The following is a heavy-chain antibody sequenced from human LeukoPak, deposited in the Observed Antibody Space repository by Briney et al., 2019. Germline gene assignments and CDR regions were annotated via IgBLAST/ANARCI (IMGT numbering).Heavy chain of an antibody. CDR3: ATNRAGYDFWSGYPNWFDP. CDR2: IIPIFGTA. CDR1: GGTFSSYA. Sequence: ASVKVSCKASGGTFSSYAISWVRQAPGQGLEWMGGIIPIFGTANYAQKFQGRVTITADESTSTAYMELSSLRSEDTAVYYCATNRAGYDFWSGYPNWFDPWGQGTLVTVSS. D-gene: IGHD3-3*01. V-gene: IGHV1-69*13. J-gene: IGHJ5*02.